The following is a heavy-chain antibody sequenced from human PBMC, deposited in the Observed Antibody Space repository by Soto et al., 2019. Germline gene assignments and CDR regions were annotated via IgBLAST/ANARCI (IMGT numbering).Heavy chain of an antibody. J-gene: IGHJ6*02. CDR2: IYYSGST. CDR1: GGSIGSGDYY. V-gene: IGHV4-30-4*01. D-gene: IGHD1-26*01. Sequence: PSETLSLTCTVSGGSIGSGDYYWSWIRQPPGKGLEWIGYIYYSGSTYYNPSLKSRVTISVDTSKNQFSLKLSSVTAADTAVYYCARVSGSYYYGMDVWGQGTTVTVSS. CDR3: ARVSGSYYYGMDV.